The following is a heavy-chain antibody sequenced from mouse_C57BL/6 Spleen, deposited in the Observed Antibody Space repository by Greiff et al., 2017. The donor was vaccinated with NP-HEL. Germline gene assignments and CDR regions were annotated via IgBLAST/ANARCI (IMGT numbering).Heavy chain of an antibody. V-gene: IGHV1-69*01. CDR2: IDPSDSYT. J-gene: IGHJ4*01. Sequence: QVQLQQPGAELVMPGASVKLSCKASGYTFTSYWMHWVKQRPGQGLEWIGEIDPSDSYTNYNQKFKGKSTLTVDKSSSTAYMQLSSLTSEDSAVYYCARTGPPLTTVVAWAMDYWGQGTSVTVSS. CDR3: ARTGPPLTTVVAWAMDY. D-gene: IGHD1-1*01. CDR1: GYTFTSYW.